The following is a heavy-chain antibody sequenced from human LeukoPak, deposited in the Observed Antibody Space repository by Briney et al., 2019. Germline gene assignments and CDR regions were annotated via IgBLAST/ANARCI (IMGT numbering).Heavy chain of an antibody. CDR1: GGTFSSLA. D-gene: IGHD4-11*01. Sequence: SVRVSCKAFGGTFSSLAFSWVRQAPGQGLEWMGRVIPIFNSAKYAPRFQDRVTITADTSTSTAYMALGSLGSEDTAVYYCASPTGFDVLDLWGQGTMVTVSS. CDR2: VIPIFNSA. CDR3: ASPTGFDVLDL. J-gene: IGHJ3*01. V-gene: IGHV1-69*06.